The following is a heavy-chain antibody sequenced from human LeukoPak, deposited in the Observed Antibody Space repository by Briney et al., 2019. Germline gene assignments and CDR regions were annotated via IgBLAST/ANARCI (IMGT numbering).Heavy chain of an antibody. CDR1: GFTFDDYA. V-gene: IGHV3-9*01. CDR2: ISWNSGSI. D-gene: IGHD3-16*01. CDR3: EKAVGFVGEILKTGWFDP. Sequence: GRSLRLSCAASGFTFDDYAMHWVRQAPGKGLEWVSGISWNSGSIGYADSVKGRFTISRDNAKNSLYLQMNSLRAEDTALYYCEKAVGFVGEILKTGWFDPWAQGTLVTVS. J-gene: IGHJ5*02.